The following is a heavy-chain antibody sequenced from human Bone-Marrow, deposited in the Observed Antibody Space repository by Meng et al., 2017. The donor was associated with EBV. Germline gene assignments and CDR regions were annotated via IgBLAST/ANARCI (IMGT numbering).Heavy chain of an antibody. Sequence: QVRLQEAGPGLVKPSGTLSLTCAASGGSISSSNWWSWVRQPPGKGLEWIGEIYHSGSTNYNPSLKSRVTISVDKSKNQFSLKLSSVTAADTAVYYCARGYCSSTSCYGSDWFDPWGQGTLVTVSS. D-gene: IGHD2-2*01. CDR3: ARGYCSSTSCYGSDWFDP. J-gene: IGHJ5*02. CDR2: IYHSGST. V-gene: IGHV4-4*02. CDR1: GGSISSSNW.